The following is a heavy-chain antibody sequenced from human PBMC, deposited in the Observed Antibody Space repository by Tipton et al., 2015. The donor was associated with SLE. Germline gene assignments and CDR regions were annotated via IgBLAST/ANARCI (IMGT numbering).Heavy chain of an antibody. CDR2: INHSGRT. Sequence: LRLSCAVYGGSFSGYYWSWIRQPPGKGLEWIGEINHSGRTNYNPSLKSRVTISVDTSKNQLTLRLSSVTAADTAVYYCARAHAVAGLFDYWGQGTLVTVSS. J-gene: IGHJ4*02. CDR3: ARAHAVAGLFDY. V-gene: IGHV4-34*01. D-gene: IGHD6-19*01. CDR1: GGSFSGYY.